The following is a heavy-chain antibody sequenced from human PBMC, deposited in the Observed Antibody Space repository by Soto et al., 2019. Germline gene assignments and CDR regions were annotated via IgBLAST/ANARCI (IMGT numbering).Heavy chain of an antibody. CDR3: ARERVQGDYYYGMDV. CDR2: IWYDGSNK. CDR1: GFTFSSYG. D-gene: IGHD1-26*01. V-gene: IGHV3-33*01. J-gene: IGHJ6*02. Sequence: LRLSCAASGFTFSSYGMHWVRQAPGKGLEWVAVIWYDGSNKYYADSVKGRFTISRNNSKNRLYLQMNSLRVEDTAVYYCARERVQGDYYYGMDVWGQGTTVTVSS.